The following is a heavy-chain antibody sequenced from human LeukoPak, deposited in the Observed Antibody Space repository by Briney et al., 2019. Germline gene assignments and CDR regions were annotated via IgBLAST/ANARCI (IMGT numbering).Heavy chain of an antibody. J-gene: IGHJ6*03. CDR1: GYTFTSYD. V-gene: IGHV1-8*03. CDR2: MNPNSGNT. Sequence: ASVKVSCKASGYTFTSYDINWVRQATGQGLEWMGWMNPNSGNTGYAQKFQGRVTITRNTSISTAYMELSSLRSEDTAVYYCARVTAAASFDYYYYYMDVWGKGATVTVSS. CDR3: ARVTAAASFDYYYYYMDV. D-gene: IGHD6-13*01.